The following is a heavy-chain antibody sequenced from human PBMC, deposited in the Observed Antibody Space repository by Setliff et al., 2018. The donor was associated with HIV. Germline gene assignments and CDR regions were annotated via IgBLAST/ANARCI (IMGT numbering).Heavy chain of an antibody. Sequence: GASVKVSCKASGYTFTDYYMHWVRQAPGQGLEWMGWINPNSGGTNYAQKFQGRVTMTRDTSISTAYMELSRLRSDDTAVYYCARDAGHIVVVVAAYYYYMDAWGKGTTVTVSS. V-gene: IGHV1-2*02. CDR1: GYTFTDYY. D-gene: IGHD2-15*01. J-gene: IGHJ6*03. CDR2: INPNSGGT. CDR3: ARDAGHIVVVVAAYYYYMDA.